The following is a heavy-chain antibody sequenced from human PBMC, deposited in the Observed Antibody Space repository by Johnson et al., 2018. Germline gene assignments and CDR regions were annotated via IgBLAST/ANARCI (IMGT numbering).Heavy chain of an antibody. J-gene: IGHJ3*02. D-gene: IGHD3-22*01. CDR2: ISYDESEK. CDR3: AKDYYDSSGSQPFDT. V-gene: IGHV3-30*18. Sequence: QVQLVQSGGGVVQPGRSLRLSCAASGFNFRAYGMNWVRQAPGKGLQWVALISYDESEKFYSDSVKGRFTVSRDNSKDTLYLQRNSLRVEDTAVYYFAKDYYDSSGSQPFDTWGQGTMVTVSS. CDR1: GFNFRAYG.